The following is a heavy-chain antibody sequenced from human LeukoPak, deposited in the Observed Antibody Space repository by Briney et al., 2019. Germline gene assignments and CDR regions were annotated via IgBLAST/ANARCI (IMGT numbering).Heavy chain of an antibody. V-gene: IGHV1-8*03. Sequence: ASVKVSCKASGYTFTSYDINWVRQATGQGLEWMGWMNPNSGNTGYAQKFQGRVTITRNTSISTAYMELSSLRSEDTAVYYCARTPGAARPLAYYYYYMDVWGKGTTVTVSS. CDR3: ARTPGAARPLAYYYYYMDV. J-gene: IGHJ6*03. CDR2: MNPNSGNT. D-gene: IGHD6-6*01. CDR1: GYTFTSYD.